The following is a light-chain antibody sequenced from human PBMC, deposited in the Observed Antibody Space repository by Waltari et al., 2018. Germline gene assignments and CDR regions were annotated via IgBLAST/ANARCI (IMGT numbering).Light chain of an antibody. CDR2: NTA. Sequence: QTVVTQEASLSVSTGGTVTLTCGLSSGSVSSSYYPSWYQRTPGQAPRTLIYNTATRSSGVPDRFSGSILGNKAALTITGAQAEDESDYYCLLYMGSGISGVFGGGTRLTVL. CDR3: LLYMGSGISGV. CDR1: SGSVSSSYY. V-gene: IGLV8-61*01. J-gene: IGLJ3*02.